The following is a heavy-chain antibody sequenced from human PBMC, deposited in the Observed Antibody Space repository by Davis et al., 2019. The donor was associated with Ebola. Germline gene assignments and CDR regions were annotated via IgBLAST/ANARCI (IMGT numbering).Heavy chain of an antibody. D-gene: IGHD3-10*01. CDR2: IYYSGNT. V-gene: IGHV4-39*02. CDR1: GGSVSRSTYY. CDR3: ARGKGVFDS. J-gene: IGHJ4*02. Sequence: SETLSLTCTVSGGSVSRSTYYWGWIRQLPGKGLEWIGSIYYSGNTYYNPSLKSRVTVSVDTTQNHFSLNLNSVTAADTAVYYCARGKGVFDSWGQGTLVTVSS.